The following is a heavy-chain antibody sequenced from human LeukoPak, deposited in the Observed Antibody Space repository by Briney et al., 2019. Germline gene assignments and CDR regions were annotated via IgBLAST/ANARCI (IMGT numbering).Heavy chain of an antibody. CDR1: GGSISSSSYY. Sequence: ASETLSLTCTVSGGSISSSSYYWGWIRQPPGKGLEWIGSIYYSGSTYYNPSLKSRVTISVDTSKNQFSLKLSSVTAADTAVYYCARVLTGYRLDYFDYWGQGTLVTVSS. CDR3: ARVLTGYRLDYFDY. V-gene: IGHV4-39*01. D-gene: IGHD3-9*01. CDR2: IYYSGST. J-gene: IGHJ4*02.